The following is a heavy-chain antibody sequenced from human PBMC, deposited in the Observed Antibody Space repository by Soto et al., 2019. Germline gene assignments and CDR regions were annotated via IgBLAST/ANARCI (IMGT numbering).Heavy chain of an antibody. CDR3: ARARYSSRWGTFEN. J-gene: IGHJ4*01. D-gene: IGHD6-19*01. V-gene: IGHV1-69*01. Sequence: QVHLEQSGAEMKKPGTSVKISCKASGGSFSTNEIDWVRQAPGQGREWMGRIFPNVGTADDAQKFQGRLTIVAAQSTSTGFMELSRLSPADTAVYFCARARYSSRWGTFENWGHGTQGAVSS. CDR1: GGSFSTNE. CDR2: IFPNVGTA.